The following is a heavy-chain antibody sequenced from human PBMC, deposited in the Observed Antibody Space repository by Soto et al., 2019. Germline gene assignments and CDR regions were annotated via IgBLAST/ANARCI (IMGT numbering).Heavy chain of an antibody. CDR1: GDTLTELS. J-gene: IGHJ6*02. D-gene: IGHD3-3*01. CDR3: ATGRAITIFGVVLDYYYGMDV. Sequence: GASVKVSCTVSGDTLTELSMHWVRQAPGKGLEWMGGFDPEDGETIYAQKFQGRVTMTEDTSTDTAYMELSSLRSEDTAVYYCATGRAITIFGVVLDYYYGMDVWGQGTTVTVSS. V-gene: IGHV1-24*01. CDR2: FDPEDGET.